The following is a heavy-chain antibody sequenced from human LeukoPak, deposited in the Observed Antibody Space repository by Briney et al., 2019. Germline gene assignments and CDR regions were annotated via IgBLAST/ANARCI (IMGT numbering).Heavy chain of an antibody. V-gene: IGHV3-73*01. D-gene: IGHD3-22*01. CDR3: TREVVIFYYYYMDL. Sequence: GGSLRLSCAASGFTFSGSAMHWVREASGKGLEWVGRIRSKANSYAATYAASVKGRFTISRDDSKNTAYLQMNSLKTEDTAVYYCTREVVIFYYYYMDLWGTGTTVTISS. CDR2: IRSKANSYAA. J-gene: IGHJ6*03. CDR1: GFTFSGSA.